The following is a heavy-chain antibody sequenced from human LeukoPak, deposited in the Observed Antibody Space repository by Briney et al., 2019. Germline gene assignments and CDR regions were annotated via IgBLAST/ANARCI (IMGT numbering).Heavy chain of an antibody. CDR2: IKSKIEGGKT. Sequence: SGGSLRLSCAASGFTFSNAWMSWVGRVPGKGLDGVGRIKSKIEGGKTDYAAPVKGRFTISRDDSKNTLYLQMNSLKTEDTAVYYCATEQPELCSSGWYWVVSSYYFDYWGQGTLVTVSS. CDR1: GFTFSNAW. V-gene: IGHV3-15*01. CDR3: ATEQPELCSSGWYWVVSSYYFDY. J-gene: IGHJ4*02. D-gene: IGHD6-19*01.